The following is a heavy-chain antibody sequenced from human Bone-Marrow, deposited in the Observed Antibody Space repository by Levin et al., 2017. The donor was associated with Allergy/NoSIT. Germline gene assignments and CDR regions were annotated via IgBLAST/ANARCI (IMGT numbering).Heavy chain of an antibody. CDR2: ISAYNGNT. V-gene: IGHV1-18*01. Sequence: ASVKVSCKASGYTFTSYGISWVRQAPGQGLEWMGWISAYNGNTNYAQKLQGRVTMTTDTSTSTAYMELRSLRSDDTAVYYCARDTRAFSSGWTHFDYWGQGTLVTVSS. CDR3: ARDTRAFSSGWTHFDY. CDR1: GYTFTSYG. J-gene: IGHJ4*02. D-gene: IGHD6-19*01.